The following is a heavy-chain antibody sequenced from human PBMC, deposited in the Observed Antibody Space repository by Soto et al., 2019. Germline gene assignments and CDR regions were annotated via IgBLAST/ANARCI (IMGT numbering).Heavy chain of an antibody. CDR1: GYTFTNYG. J-gene: IGHJ5*02. CDR3: ARGVGSGTYYNQYNWFDP. CDR2: INTYNGNT. D-gene: IGHD3-10*01. V-gene: IGHV1-18*01. Sequence: ASVKVSCKASGYTFTNYGISWVRQAPGQGLDWMGWINTYNGNTNHAQKLQGRVTMTTDTSTSTAYMELRSLRSDDTAVYYCARGVGSGTYYNQYNWFDPWGQGTLVTVSS.